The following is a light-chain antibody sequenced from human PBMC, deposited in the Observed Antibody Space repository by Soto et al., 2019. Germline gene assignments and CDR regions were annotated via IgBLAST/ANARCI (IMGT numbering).Light chain of an antibody. V-gene: IGLV2-14*01. J-gene: IGLJ1*01. CDR3: SSYTSSSPYV. CDR2: EVS. CDR1: SSDVGGYNY. Sequence: QSALTQPASVSGSPGQSITISCTGTSSDVGGYNYVSWYQQHPGKAPRFMIYEVSNRPSGVSNRFSGSKSGNTASLTISGLQADDEADYYCSSYTSSSPYVFGTGTKLTVL.